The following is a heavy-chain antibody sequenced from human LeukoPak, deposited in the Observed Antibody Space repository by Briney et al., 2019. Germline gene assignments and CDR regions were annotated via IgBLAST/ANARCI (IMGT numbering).Heavy chain of an antibody. D-gene: IGHD1-26*01. CDR2: IYYSGST. Sequence: SQTLSLTYTVSGGSISSGDYYWSWIRQPPGKGLEWIGYIYYSGSTYYNPSLKSRVTISVDTSKNQFSLKLSSVTAADTAAYYCARVVGFVAAIDAFDIWGQGTMVTVSS. CDR3: ARVVGFVAAIDAFDI. J-gene: IGHJ3*02. V-gene: IGHV4-30-4*01. CDR1: GGSISSGDYY.